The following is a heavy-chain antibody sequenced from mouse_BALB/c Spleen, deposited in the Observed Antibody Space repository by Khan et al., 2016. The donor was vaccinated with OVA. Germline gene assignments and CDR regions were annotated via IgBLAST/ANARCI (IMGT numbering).Heavy chain of an antibody. V-gene: IGHV5-6*01. D-gene: IGHD1-3*01. J-gene: IGHJ3*01. CDR1: GFTFSTYG. Sequence: EVELVESGGDLVKPGGSLRLSCAASGFTFSTYGMSWVRQPPDKRLEWVATINSDGHYTYYPDTVKGRFTISRNNAENNLYLQSSSLRSKDTAIDSCASHLTRSVAYWGQGTLVTVSA. CDR3: ASHLTRSVAY. CDR2: INSDGHYT.